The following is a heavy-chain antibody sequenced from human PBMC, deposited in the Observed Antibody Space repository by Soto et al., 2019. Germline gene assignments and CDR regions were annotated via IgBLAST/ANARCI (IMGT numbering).Heavy chain of an antibody. J-gene: IGHJ4*02. CDR2: IYWDDDE. CDR3: AHRRKDYCGDGGCYIS. CDR1: GLSRITSGVG. D-gene: IGHD2-15*01. V-gene: IGHV2-5*02. Sequence: SGPTLVNPTQTFTLTCTLSGLSRITSGVGVGWIRQSPGKALEWLALIYWDDDERYSPSLRSRPTISKDTSKNQVVLTMTNMDTVDTATYYCAHRRKDYCGDGGCYISWGQGSLVTVSS.